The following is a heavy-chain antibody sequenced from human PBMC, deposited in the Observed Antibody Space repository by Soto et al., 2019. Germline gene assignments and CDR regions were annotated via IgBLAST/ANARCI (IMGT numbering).Heavy chain of an antibody. V-gene: IGHV4-39*01. CDR2: IYYGGST. CDR3: ARHIGCWSGGGCYSDY. J-gene: IGHJ4*02. CDR1: GDSVSSSNYY. D-gene: IGHD2-15*01. Sequence: QLQLQESGPGLVKPSETLSLTCTVSGDSVSSSNYYWGWIRQPPGKGLEWIASIYYGGSTYYNPSPKSRRTISVGTSRRQFSLMLGSVTAADTAVYYCARHIGCWSGGGCYSDYWGQVTLVTVSS.